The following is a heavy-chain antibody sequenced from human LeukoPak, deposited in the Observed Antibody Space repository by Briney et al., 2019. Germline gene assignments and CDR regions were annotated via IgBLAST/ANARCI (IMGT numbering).Heavy chain of an antibody. CDR1: GGSISSSSYY. CDR2: ISYSGST. J-gene: IGHJ4*02. V-gene: IGHV4-39*07. D-gene: IGHD5-18*01. Sequence: PSETLSLTCTVSGGSISSSSYYWGWIRQPPGKGLEWIGSISYSGSTYYNPSPKSRVTISIDTSKNQFSLKLSSVTAADTAVYYWARGRYSYGNAFDYWGQGTLVTVSS. CDR3: ARGRYSYGNAFDY.